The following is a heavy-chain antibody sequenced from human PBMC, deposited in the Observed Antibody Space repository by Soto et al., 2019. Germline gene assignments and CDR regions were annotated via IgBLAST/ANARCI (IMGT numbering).Heavy chain of an antibody. CDR1: GFSIGSSA. J-gene: IGHJ4*02. D-gene: IGHD2-15*01. CDR2: IGGNGVTT. Sequence: EVQLLESGGGLVQPGGSLRLSCAASGFSIGSSAWCWVRQAPGKGLDWVSTIGGNGVTTFYADSAKGRFTISRDISRNTVFLQMSSLRAEDTALYYCAKSSRYCSGGGCFYYFDYWGQGTLVTVSS. V-gene: IGHV3-23*01. CDR3: AKSSRYCSGGGCFYYFDY.